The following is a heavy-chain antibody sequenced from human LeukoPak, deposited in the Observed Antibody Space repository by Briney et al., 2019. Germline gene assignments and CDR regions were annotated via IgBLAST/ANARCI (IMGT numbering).Heavy chain of an antibody. Sequence: HPGGSLRLSCAASGFTFSSYAMSWVRQAPGMGLVWVSGIWGSGTSTYYGDSVQGRFTISRDKSKNTLYLHVNSLRAEDTAVYYCALDCSSTRCYASWGQGTLVTVSP. CDR3: ALDCSSTRCYAS. CDR1: GFTFSSYA. V-gene: IGHV3-23*01. CDR2: IWGSGTST. J-gene: IGHJ5*02. D-gene: IGHD2-2*01.